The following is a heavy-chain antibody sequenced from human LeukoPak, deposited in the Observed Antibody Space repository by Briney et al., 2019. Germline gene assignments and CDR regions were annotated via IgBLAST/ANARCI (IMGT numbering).Heavy chain of an antibody. Sequence: PGGSLRLSCAASGFTFSTYAMTWVRQAPGKGLEWDSVISGSGDTKYYADSVKGRFTISRDSSKNTLYLQMNSLRAEDTAVYYCAKHTSYDILTGYRIDYWGQGTLVTVSS. CDR1: GFTFSTYA. CDR2: ISGSGDTK. D-gene: IGHD3-9*01. J-gene: IGHJ4*02. CDR3: AKHTSYDILTGYRIDY. V-gene: IGHV3-23*01.